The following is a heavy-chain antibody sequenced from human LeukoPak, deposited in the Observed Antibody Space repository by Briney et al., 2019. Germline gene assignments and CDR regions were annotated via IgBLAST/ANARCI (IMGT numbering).Heavy chain of an antibody. J-gene: IGHJ1*01. CDR3: VNGGSYLTK. CDR2: IYFTGTT. V-gene: IGHV4-59*01. D-gene: IGHD3-10*01. CDR1: GGSISSY. Sequence: SETLSLTCTVSGGSISSYWSWIRQSPGKGLEWIGYIYFTGTTNYNPSLKSRLIISIDTSRNQFSLKLSSATAADTAIYYCVNGGSYLTKWGQGTLVTVSS.